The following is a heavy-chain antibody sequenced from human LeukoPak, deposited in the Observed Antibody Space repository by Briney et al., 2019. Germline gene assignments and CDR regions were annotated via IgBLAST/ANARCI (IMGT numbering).Heavy chain of an antibody. CDR1: GGSISSYY. V-gene: IGHV4-59*01. CDR3: ARDRSSSWSFDY. Sequence: PSETLSLTCTVSGGSISSYYWSWIRQPPGKGLEWIGYIHYSGSTNYNPSLKSRVTISVDTSKNQFSLKLSSVTAADTAVYYCARDRSSSWSFDYWGQGTLVTVSS. J-gene: IGHJ4*02. D-gene: IGHD6-13*01. CDR2: IHYSGST.